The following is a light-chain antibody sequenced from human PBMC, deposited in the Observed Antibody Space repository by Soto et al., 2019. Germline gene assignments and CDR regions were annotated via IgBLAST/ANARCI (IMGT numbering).Light chain of an antibody. CDR2: AES. V-gene: IGKV1-39*01. CDR1: QSIRAY. CDR3: QQRYSTPRT. Sequence: QRIQSPSSPSAPVGDRVTITFLASQSIRAYLNWYQQTQGKAPKLLIYAESSLQTGVPSRFSGSPSGTDFDLTISSLQTEDSAPYYCQQRYSTPRTFGQGTKVDIK. J-gene: IGKJ1*01.